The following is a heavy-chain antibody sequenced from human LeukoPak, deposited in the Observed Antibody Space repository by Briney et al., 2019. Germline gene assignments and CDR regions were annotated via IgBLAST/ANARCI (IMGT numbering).Heavy chain of an antibody. V-gene: IGHV4-59*01. CDR3: ARVGSSFNWFDP. CDR1: GGSISSYY. Sequence: NPSETLSLTCTVSGGSISSYYWSWIRQPPGKGLEWIGYIYYSGSTNYNPSLKSRVTISVDTSKNQFSLKLSSVTAADTAVYYCARVGSSFNWFDPWGQGTLVTVSS. CDR2: IYYSGST. D-gene: IGHD6-13*01. J-gene: IGHJ5*02.